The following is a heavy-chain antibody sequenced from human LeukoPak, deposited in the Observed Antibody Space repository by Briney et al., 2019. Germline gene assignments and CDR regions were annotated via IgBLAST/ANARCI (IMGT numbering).Heavy chain of an antibody. D-gene: IGHD3-10*02. J-gene: IGHJ6*04. CDR2: ISSSGSTI. CDR1: GFTFSSYE. Sequence: GGSLRLSCAASGFTFSSYEMNWVRQAPGKGLEWVSYISSSGSTIYYADLVKGRSTTASANAKNSLYLQMNSLRAEDKAVYYCAEIGITMIGGVWGKGTTVTISS. CDR3: AEIGITMIGGV. V-gene: IGHV3-48*03.